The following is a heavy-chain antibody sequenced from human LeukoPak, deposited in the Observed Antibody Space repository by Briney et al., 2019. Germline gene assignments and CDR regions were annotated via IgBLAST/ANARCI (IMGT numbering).Heavy chain of an antibody. D-gene: IGHD3-10*02. Sequence: GGSLRLSCAASGFTFSSYEMNWVRQAPGKGLEWVSYISSSSSTIYYADSVKGRFTISRDNAKNSLYLQMNSLRAEDTAVYYCAELGITMIGGVWGKGTTVTISS. CDR2: ISSSSSTI. V-gene: IGHV3-48*03. CDR3: AELGITMIGGV. J-gene: IGHJ6*04. CDR1: GFTFSSYE.